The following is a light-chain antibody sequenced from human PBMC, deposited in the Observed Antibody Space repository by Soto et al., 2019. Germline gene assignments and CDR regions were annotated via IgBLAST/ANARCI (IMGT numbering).Light chain of an antibody. CDR3: QQYNIWPLWT. J-gene: IGKJ1*01. CDR1: QSVSSY. V-gene: IGKV3-15*01. Sequence: EIVLSHSPATVSLSTRERATLSCRASQSVSSYLAWYQQKPGQPPRLLIYAASTRATDVPARFSGGGSETEFTLTISSLQSEDFAVYFCQQYNIWPLWTFGQGTKVDI. CDR2: AAS.